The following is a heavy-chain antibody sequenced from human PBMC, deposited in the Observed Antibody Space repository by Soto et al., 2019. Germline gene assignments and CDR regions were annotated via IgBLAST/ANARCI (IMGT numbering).Heavy chain of an antibody. D-gene: IGHD4-17*01. Sequence: QVQLQESGPGLVKPSQTLSLTGTVSGGSISSGGYYWRWIRQHPGKGLEWIGDIYYSGSTYYNLTLKSRVTVSVDPSKTQLSLKLSSVTAADTAVYYCARGSGDYRQGGYYYGMDVWGQGTTVTVSS. CDR3: ARGSGDYRQGGYYYGMDV. J-gene: IGHJ6*02. CDR1: GGSISSGGYY. CDR2: IYYSGST. V-gene: IGHV4-31*03.